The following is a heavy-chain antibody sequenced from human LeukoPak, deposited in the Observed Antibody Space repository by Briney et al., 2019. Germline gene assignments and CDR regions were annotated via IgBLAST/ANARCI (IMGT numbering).Heavy chain of an antibody. CDR2: ITPNADRT. CDR1: GFTFGSYG. CDR3: TKSRISFSGQADH. D-gene: IGHD5-12*01. J-gene: IGHJ4*02. V-gene: IGHV3-23*01. Sequence: GGSLRLSCAASGFTFGSYGMSWVRQAPGKGLEWVSFITPNADRTSYADSVEGRFTISRDNPRNTLYMQMNSLRDEDTAVYYCTKSRISFSGQADHWGQGTLVTVSS.